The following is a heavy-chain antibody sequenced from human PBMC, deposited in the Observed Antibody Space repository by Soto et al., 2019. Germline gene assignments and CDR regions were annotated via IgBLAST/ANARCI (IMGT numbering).Heavy chain of an antibody. CDR1: GFTFGAFA. CDR2: IRSKRYGGRA. V-gene: IGHV3-49*03. Sequence: EVQLVESGGGLVQPGRSLRLSCTGSGFTFGAFAMIWFRQAPGSGLECVGFIRSKRYGGRAVLAASVNGSFTMSRDDSKSIAYLHMNALRIEDTGVYYCSRMPPNKYCTGGSCSAFDFWGQGTEVTVSS. J-gene: IGHJ3*01. CDR3: SRMPPNKYCTGGSCSAFDF. D-gene: IGHD2-8*02.